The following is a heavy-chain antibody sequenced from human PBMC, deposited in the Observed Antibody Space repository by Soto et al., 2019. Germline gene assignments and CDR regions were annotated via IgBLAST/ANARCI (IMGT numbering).Heavy chain of an antibody. Sequence: QVQLQESGPGLVQPSQTLSLTCNVSGDSISSGDYYWTWIRHHPGKGLEWIGYLHHSGITHYNPSLKSRVTPSVDTTKNQFSLSLSSVTAADTAVYYCARALGSSPLSYWGQGTLVTVSS. CDR1: GDSISSGDYY. D-gene: IGHD3-10*01. CDR2: LHHSGIT. J-gene: IGHJ4*02. V-gene: IGHV4-31*03. CDR3: ARALGSSPLSY.